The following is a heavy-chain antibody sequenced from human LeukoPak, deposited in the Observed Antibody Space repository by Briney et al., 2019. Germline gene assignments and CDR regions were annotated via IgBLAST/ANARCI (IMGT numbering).Heavy chain of an antibody. CDR1: GFTFSSYA. CDR3: AKDRSGYSYGYGYFDY. V-gene: IGHV3-23*01. J-gene: IGHJ4*02. D-gene: IGHD5-18*01. CDR2: ISGSGGST. Sequence: GGSLRLSCAASGFTFSSYAMSWARQAPGKGLEWVSAISGSGGSTYYADSVKGRFTISRDNSKNTLYLQMNSLRAEDTAVYYCAKDRSGYSYGYGYFDYWGQGTLVTVSS.